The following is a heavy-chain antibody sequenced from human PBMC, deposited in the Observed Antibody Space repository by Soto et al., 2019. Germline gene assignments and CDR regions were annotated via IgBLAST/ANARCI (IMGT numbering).Heavy chain of an antibody. CDR1: GFTFSGNS. J-gene: IGHJ4*02. Sequence: VQLVESGGGLVQPGGSLRLSCAASGFTFSGNSMIWVRQAPGKGLEWLSYISSTSSALYYADSVKGRFTISRDNAKNSLFLQMNSLRDADTAIYYCARARSGFYFDYWGQGALVTVSS. CDR3: ARARSGFYFDY. D-gene: IGHD3-3*01. CDR2: ISSTSSAL. V-gene: IGHV3-48*02.